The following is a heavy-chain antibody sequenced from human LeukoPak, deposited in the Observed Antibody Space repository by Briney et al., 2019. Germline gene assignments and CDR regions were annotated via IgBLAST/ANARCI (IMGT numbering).Heavy chain of an antibody. Sequence: TTSESLSLTCTVSGGSISSGGYYWSWIRQPPGKGLEWIGYIYHSGSTYYNPSLKSRVTISVDRSKNQFSLKLSSVTAADTAVYYCARFEYSSSAAAYWGQGTLVTVSS. V-gene: IGHV4-30-2*01. CDR1: GGSISSGGYY. CDR3: ARFEYSSSAAAY. J-gene: IGHJ4*02. D-gene: IGHD6-6*01. CDR2: IYHSGST.